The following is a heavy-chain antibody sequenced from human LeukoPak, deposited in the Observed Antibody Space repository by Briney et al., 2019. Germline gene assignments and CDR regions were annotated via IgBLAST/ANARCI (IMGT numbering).Heavy chain of an antibody. J-gene: IGHJ2*01. V-gene: IGHV4-31*03. CDR1: GGSISSGGYY. D-gene: IGHD4-17*01. CDR3: ARVIYGDYSELTTVWYFDL. CDR2: IYYSGIT. Sequence: SETLSLTCTVSGGSISSGGYYWSWIRQHPGKGLEWIGYIYYSGITSYYPSLKSRVTISVDTSKNQFSLKLSSVTAADTAVYYCARVIYGDYSELTTVWYFDLWGRGTQVTVSS.